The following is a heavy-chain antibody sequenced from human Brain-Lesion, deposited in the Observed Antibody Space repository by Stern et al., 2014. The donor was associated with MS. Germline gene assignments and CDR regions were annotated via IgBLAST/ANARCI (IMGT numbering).Heavy chain of an antibody. Sequence: EVQLVESGGGLVKPGGSLRLSCEASVFTFNSYSMNWVRQAPGKGLEWVPSISVGTDYIYYADSVKGRFTISRDNAKNSLFLQMNTLRAEDTGVYYCARVDCSGTNCFYYYYGMDVWGQGTTVTVSS. J-gene: IGHJ6*02. CDR3: ARVDCSGTNCFYYYYGMDV. D-gene: IGHD2-2*01. CDR1: VFTFNSYS. V-gene: IGHV3-21*01. CDR2: ISVGTDYI.